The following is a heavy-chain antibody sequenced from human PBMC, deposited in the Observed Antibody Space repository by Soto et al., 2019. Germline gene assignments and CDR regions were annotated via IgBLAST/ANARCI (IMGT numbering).Heavy chain of an antibody. CDR1: GFTFSSYA. CDR3: ARPLWRDDYNWWSFDL. CDR2: ISYDGSNK. D-gene: IGHD4-4*01. Sequence: QVQLVESGGGVVQPGRSLRLSCAASGFTFSSYAMNCVRQAPGKGLEWVAVISYDGSNKYYADSVKGRFTLSRDTSKNSRDLQMKILIAEDRGVYYCARPLWRDDYNWWSFDLWGRGTLVTVSS. V-gene: IGHV3-30-3*01. J-gene: IGHJ2*01.